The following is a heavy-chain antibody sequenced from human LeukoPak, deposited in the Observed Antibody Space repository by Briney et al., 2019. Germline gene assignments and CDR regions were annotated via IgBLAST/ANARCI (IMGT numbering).Heavy chain of an antibody. V-gene: IGHV3-21*04. D-gene: IGHD6-13*01. CDR1: GFTFSSYA. CDR2: ISSSGSTI. CDR3: ARGLPKARAAAGDY. Sequence: GGSLRLSCAASGFTFSSYAMSWVRQAPGKGLEWVSAISSSGSTIYYADSVKGRFTISRDNAKNSLYLQMNSLRAEDTAVYYCARGLPKARAAAGDYWGQGTLVTVSS. J-gene: IGHJ4*02.